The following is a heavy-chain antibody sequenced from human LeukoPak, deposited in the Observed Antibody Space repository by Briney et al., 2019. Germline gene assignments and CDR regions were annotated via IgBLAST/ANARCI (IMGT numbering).Heavy chain of an antibody. J-gene: IGHJ6*02. Sequence: PSETLSLTCTFSGGSFSSGTFYWAWIRQPPGKGLEWIGSIHFSGGTYYNPSLKSRVTISVDKSKNQFSLKMTSMTAADTAVYYCATIVTSSNFGMDVWDQGTTVTVSS. V-gene: IGHV4-39*01. CDR3: ATIVTSSNFGMDV. CDR2: IHFSGGT. CDR1: GGSFSSGTFY. D-gene: IGHD1-26*01.